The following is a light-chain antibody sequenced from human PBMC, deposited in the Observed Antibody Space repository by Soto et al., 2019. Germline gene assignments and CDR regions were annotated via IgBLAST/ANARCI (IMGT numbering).Light chain of an antibody. Sequence: DILLTQSPDSLAVSLGERATINCKSSQTVLFASNNKNYLAWYQQKPGQAPKLLIYWASARESGVPDRFSGSGSETDFNFTITSLQAEDVAVYYCQQYYTIPITFGGGTKVDLK. CDR1: QTVLFASNNKNY. CDR2: WAS. V-gene: IGKV4-1*01. J-gene: IGKJ4*01. CDR3: QQYYTIPIT.